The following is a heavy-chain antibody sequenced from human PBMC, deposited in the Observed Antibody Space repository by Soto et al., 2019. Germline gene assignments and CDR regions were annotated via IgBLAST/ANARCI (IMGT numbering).Heavy chain of an antibody. CDR2: ISSSSSYI. D-gene: IGHD6-13*01. CDR1: GFTFSSYS. CDR3: ARGRIAAAGRIVGFDY. Sequence: GGSLRLSCAASGFTFSSYSMNWVRQAPGKGLEWVSSISSSSSYIYYADSVKGRFTISRDNAKNSLYLQMNSLRAEDTAVYYCARGRIAAAGRIVGFDYWGQGTLVTVSS. V-gene: IGHV3-21*01. J-gene: IGHJ4*02.